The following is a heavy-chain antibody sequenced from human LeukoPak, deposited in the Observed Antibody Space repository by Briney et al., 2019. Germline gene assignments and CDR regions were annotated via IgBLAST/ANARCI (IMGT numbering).Heavy chain of an antibody. CDR2: IYYSGST. CDR1: GGSISSYY. D-gene: IGHD3-16*01. Sequence: SGTLSLTCTVSGGSISSYYWSWIRQPPGKGLEWIGYIYYSGSTNYNPSLKSRVTISVDTSKNQFSLKLSSVTAADTAVYYCARHHWGPLDYWGQGTLVTVSS. CDR3: ARHHWGPLDY. V-gene: IGHV4-59*08. J-gene: IGHJ4*02.